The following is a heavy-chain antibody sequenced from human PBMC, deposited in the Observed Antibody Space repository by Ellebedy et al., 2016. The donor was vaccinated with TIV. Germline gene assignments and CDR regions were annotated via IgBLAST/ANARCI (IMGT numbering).Heavy chain of an antibody. J-gene: IGHJ4*02. CDR2: ISNTGSRT. V-gene: IGHV3-23*01. CDR1: GFTFSSYA. Sequence: GESLKISCAASGFTFSSYAMSWVRQAPGKGLEWVSTISNTGSRTYYADSVKGRFTISRDNSKGTVDLQMNRLRVEDTAVYFCAKDRTPGDGYWVFDDWGQGTLVTVSS. CDR3: AKDRTPGDGYWVFDD. D-gene: IGHD5-18*01.